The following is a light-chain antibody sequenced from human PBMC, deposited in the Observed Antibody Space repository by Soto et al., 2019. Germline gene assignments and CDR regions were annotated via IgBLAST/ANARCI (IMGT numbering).Light chain of an antibody. V-gene: IGLV2-23*02. CDR1: SSDIGSYDL. CDR3: CSFAGSSTFYVV. Sequence: QSALTQPASVSGSPGQSITISCTGNSSDIGSYDLVSWYQQHPGKAPTLMIYEDSKRTSGVSNRFSGSKSGNTASMTISGLQAEDVADYYCCSFAGSSTFYVVFGGGTKLTVL. CDR2: EDS. J-gene: IGLJ2*01.